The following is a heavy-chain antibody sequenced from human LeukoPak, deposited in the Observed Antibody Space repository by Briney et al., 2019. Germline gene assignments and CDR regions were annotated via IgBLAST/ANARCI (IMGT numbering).Heavy chain of an antibody. Sequence: ASVKVSCKASGYTFTDYYMHWVRQAPGQGLEWMGWINPNNGGTNYAQNFQGRVTMTRNTSISTAYMELSSLRSEDTAVYYCARAPLGYYFDYWGQGTLVTVSS. CDR2: INPNNGGT. V-gene: IGHV1-2*02. CDR1: GYTFTDYY. CDR3: ARAPLGYYFDY. D-gene: IGHD3-16*01. J-gene: IGHJ4*02.